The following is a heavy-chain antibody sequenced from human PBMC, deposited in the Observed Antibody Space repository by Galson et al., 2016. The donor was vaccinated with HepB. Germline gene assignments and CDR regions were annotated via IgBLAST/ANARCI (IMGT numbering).Heavy chain of an antibody. CDR2: ISGDGTTT. J-gene: IGHJ3*01. D-gene: IGHD1-26*01. Sequence: SLRLSCAVSGLPFSFYWMHWVRQAPGKGLVWVSRISGDGTTTAYADSVKGRFTISRDNAKNTLYLQINSLRAEDTAVYYCASRWEAFDVWGQGTMVTVSS. V-gene: IGHV3-74*01. CDR1: GLPFSFYW. CDR3: ASRWEAFDV.